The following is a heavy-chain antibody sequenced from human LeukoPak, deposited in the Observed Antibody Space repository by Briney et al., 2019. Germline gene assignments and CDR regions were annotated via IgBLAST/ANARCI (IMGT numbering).Heavy chain of an antibody. Sequence: GASVKVSCKASGGTFSSYAISWVRQAPGQGLEWMGGVIPIFGTANYAQKFQGRVTITADESTSTAYMELSSLRSGDTAVYYRASSSVPYYYDSSGYWYFDYWGQGTLVTVSS. CDR1: GGTFSSYA. J-gene: IGHJ4*02. CDR3: ASSSVPYYYDSSGYWYFDY. D-gene: IGHD3-22*01. V-gene: IGHV1-69*13. CDR2: VIPIFGTA.